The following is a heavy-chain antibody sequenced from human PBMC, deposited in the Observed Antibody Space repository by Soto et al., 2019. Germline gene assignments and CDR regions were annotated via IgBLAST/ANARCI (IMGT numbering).Heavy chain of an antibody. D-gene: IGHD2-15*01. V-gene: IGHV3-30*18. Sequence: QVQLVESGGGVVQPGRSLRLSCAASGFTFSSYGMHWVRQAPGKGLEWVAVISYDGSNKYYADSVKGRFTISRDNSKNTLYLQMNSLRAEDTAVYYCAKDWFKGSGFVYCSGGSCHGPNFGGMDVWGQGTTVTVSS. CDR1: GFTFSSYG. CDR2: ISYDGSNK. CDR3: AKDWFKGSGFVYCSGGSCHGPNFGGMDV. J-gene: IGHJ6*02.